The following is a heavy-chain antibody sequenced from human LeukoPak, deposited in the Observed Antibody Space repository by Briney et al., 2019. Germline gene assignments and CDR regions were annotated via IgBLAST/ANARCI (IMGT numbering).Heavy chain of an antibody. J-gene: IGHJ4*02. D-gene: IGHD6-6*01. V-gene: IGHV3-21*01. CDR1: GCTFSSYS. CDR2: ISSSSSYI. CDR3: ARDKQLVQGGGVY. Sequence: GGSLRLSCAASGCTFSSYSMNWVRQAPGKGLEWVSSISSSSSYIYYADSVKGRFTISRENAKNSLYLQMNSLRAEDTAVYYCARDKQLVQGGGVYWGQGTLVTVSS.